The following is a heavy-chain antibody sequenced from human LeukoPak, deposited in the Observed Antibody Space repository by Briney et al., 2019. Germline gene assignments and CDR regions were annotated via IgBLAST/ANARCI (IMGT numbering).Heavy chain of an antibody. D-gene: IGHD6-13*01. CDR1: GFTFSSYW. Sequence: GGSLRLSCAASGFTFSSYWMSWVRQAPGKGLEGVANIKQDRSGKYYVESVKGRFTISRDNAKNSLYLQLNSLRAEDTAVYYCARDTRIAAAAPNWFDPWGQGTLVTVSS. V-gene: IGHV3-7*01. CDR2: IKQDRSGK. CDR3: ARDTRIAAAAPNWFDP. J-gene: IGHJ5*02.